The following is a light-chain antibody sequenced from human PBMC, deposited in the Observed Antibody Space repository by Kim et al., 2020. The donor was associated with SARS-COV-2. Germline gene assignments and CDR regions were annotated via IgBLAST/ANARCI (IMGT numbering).Light chain of an antibody. J-gene: IGLJ3*02. CDR1: SGHSSYA. CDR2: VNSDGRH. V-gene: IGLV4-69*01. CDR3: QTWGTGIRV. Sequence: ASVKLTCTLSSGHSSYAIAWHQQQPEKGPRYLMKVNSDGRHSKGDGIPDRFSGSSSGAERYLSISSLQSEDEADYYCQTWGTGIRVFGGGTQLTVL.